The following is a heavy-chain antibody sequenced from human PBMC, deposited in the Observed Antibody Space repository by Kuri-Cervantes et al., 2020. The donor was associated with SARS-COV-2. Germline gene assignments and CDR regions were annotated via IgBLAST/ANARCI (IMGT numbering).Heavy chain of an antibody. Sequence: GGSLRLSCEVSGFLFSASAIHWVRQASGKGLEWVGRIRGKANNYATAYVASVKGRFTISRDDSQNMAYLQMNSLKTEDTAVYYCTTLIDYWGQGTLVTVSS. CDR2: IRGKANNYAT. V-gene: IGHV3-73*01. J-gene: IGHJ4*02. CDR1: GFLFSASA. CDR3: TTLIDY.